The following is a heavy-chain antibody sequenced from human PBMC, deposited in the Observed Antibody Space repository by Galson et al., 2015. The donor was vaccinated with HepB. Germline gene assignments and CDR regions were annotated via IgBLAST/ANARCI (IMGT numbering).Heavy chain of an antibody. CDR2: IGSNANNYAT. V-gene: IGHV3-73*01. Sequence: SLRLSCAGSGFTFCGSAMHWVRQTSGKGLEWIGRIGSNANNYATAYKASVKGRFTISRDDSKNTAYLQMNSLRTEDTAVYYCTRLGDLSGYSSCWGQGTLVTVSS. CDR1: GFTFCGSA. D-gene: IGHD3-22*01. CDR3: TRLGDLSGYSSC. J-gene: IGHJ4*02.